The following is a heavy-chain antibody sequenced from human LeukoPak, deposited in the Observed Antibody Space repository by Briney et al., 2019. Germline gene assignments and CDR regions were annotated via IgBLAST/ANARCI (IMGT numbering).Heavy chain of an antibody. D-gene: IGHD5-18*01. V-gene: IGHV4-59*01. CDR1: GGSISSYY. J-gene: IGHJ4*02. CDR2: ICYSGST. CDR3: ARDVHFGYSYGYGLGGFDY. Sequence: SETLSLTCTVSGGSISSYYWSWIRQPPGKGLEWIGYICYSGSTNYNPSLKSRVTISVDTSKNQFSLKLSSVTAADTAVYYCARDVHFGYSYGYGLGGFDYWGQGTLVTVSS.